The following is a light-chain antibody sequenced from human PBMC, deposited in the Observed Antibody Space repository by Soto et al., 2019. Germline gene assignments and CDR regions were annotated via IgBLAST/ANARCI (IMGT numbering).Light chain of an antibody. J-gene: IGLJ1*01. V-gene: IGLV2-14*03. CDR2: DVS. CDR1: SSDVDGYNY. Sequence: QSVLTQPASVSGSPGQSITISCTGTSSDVDGYNYVSWYQHHPGKAPKLMIYDVSNRPSGVSNRFSGSKSGNTASLSISGLQPEDEADYYCSSYRTSNTRQIVCGTGTKVTVL. CDR3: SSYRTSNTRQIV.